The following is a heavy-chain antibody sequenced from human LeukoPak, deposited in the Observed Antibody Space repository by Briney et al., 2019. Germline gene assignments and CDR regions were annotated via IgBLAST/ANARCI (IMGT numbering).Heavy chain of an antibody. J-gene: IGHJ4*02. CDR1: GFTFNSYG. D-gene: IGHD3-22*01. CDR2: ISYDGSNK. Sequence: GRSLRLSCAASGFTFNSYGMHWVRQAPGKGLEWVAVISYDGSNKYNADSVKGRFTISRDNSKNTLYLQMGSLRAEDMAVYYCAREGVDSSGYYPPSFDYWGQGTLVTVSS. CDR3: AREGVDSSGYYPPSFDY. V-gene: IGHV3-30*03.